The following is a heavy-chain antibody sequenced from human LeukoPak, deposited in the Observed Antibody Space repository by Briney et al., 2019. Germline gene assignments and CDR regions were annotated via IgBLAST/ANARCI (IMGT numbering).Heavy chain of an antibody. Sequence: APVKVSCKASGYTFTIYGISWVRQAPGQGLEWMGWISVYNGHTNYAQKLQGRVTMTTDTSTSTAYMELRSLRSDDTAVYYCARDYGSIAAAGTHDYWGQGTLVTVSS. CDR3: ARDYGSIAAAGTHDY. CDR1: GYTFTIYG. D-gene: IGHD6-13*01. CDR2: ISVYNGHT. V-gene: IGHV1-18*04. J-gene: IGHJ4*02.